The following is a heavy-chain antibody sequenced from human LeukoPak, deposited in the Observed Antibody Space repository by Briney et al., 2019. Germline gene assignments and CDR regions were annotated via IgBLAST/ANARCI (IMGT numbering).Heavy chain of an antibody. D-gene: IGHD3-10*01. CDR3: ARFGGSGSYYTLRGGFDY. J-gene: IGHJ4*02. CDR1: GGSISSYY. Sequence: SETLSLTCTVSGGSISSYYWSWIRQPPGKGLEWIGYIYYSGSTNYNPSLKSRVTISVDTSKNQFSLRLSSVTAADTAVYYCARFGGSGSYYTLRGGFDYWGQGTLVTVSS. V-gene: IGHV4-59*01. CDR2: IYYSGST.